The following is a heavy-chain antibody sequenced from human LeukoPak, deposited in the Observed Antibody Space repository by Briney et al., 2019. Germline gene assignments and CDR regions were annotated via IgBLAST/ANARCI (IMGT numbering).Heavy chain of an antibody. CDR3: ATAPHFWSAFDY. V-gene: IGHV3-53*01. CDR2: IYSGGST. CDR1: GFTVSSNY. D-gene: IGHD3-3*02. Sequence: PGGSLRLSCAASGFTVSSNYMSWVRRAPGKGLGWVSVIYSGGSTYYADSVKGRFTISRDNSKNTLYLQMNSLRAEDTAVYYCATAPHFWSAFDYWGQGTLVTVSS. J-gene: IGHJ4*02.